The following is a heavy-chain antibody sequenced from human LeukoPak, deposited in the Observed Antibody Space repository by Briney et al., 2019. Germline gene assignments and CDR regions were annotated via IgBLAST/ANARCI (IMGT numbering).Heavy chain of an antibody. D-gene: IGHD6-19*01. Sequence: SETLSLTCAVSGGSINGYYWSWIRRPPGERLEWIGCIFASGGTKYNPSLKSRVTMSVDTSQNQFSLRLNSVTAADTAVYYCARRSQGLHDYWGQGTLVTVSS. CDR2: IFASGGT. CDR3: ARRSQGLHDY. J-gene: IGHJ4*02. CDR1: GGSINGYY. V-gene: IGHV4-4*09.